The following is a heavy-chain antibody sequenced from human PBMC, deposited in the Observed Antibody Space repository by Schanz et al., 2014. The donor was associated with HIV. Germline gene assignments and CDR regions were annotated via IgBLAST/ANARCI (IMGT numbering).Heavy chain of an antibody. Sequence: EVQLMESGGGLVKPGGSLRLSCAAGGFTSSDYTMNWVRQAPGKGLEWVSSISSSSGYIRYADSVRGRFTISRDNAKNSLYLQMNSLSVEDTAVYYCANSDRITCGGAIDCWGQGTLVTVSS. CDR2: ISSSSGYI. CDR3: ANSDRITCGGAIDC. D-gene: IGHD3-16*01. V-gene: IGHV3-21*01. J-gene: IGHJ4*02. CDR1: GFTSSDYT.